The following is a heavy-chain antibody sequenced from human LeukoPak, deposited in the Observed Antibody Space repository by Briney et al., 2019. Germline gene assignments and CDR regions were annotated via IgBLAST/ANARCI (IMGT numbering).Heavy chain of an antibody. J-gene: IGHJ4*02. CDR2: IYSGGTT. CDR3: ARAFGYSYVDS. CDR1: GFTVSSNY. V-gene: IGHV3-53*01. Sequence: PGGSLRLSCAASGFTVSSNYMSWVRQAPGKGLEWVSVIYSGGTTYYADSVKGRFTISRDNSKSTLYLQMNSLRAEDTAVYYCARAFGYSYVDSWGQGTLVTVSS. D-gene: IGHD5-18*01.